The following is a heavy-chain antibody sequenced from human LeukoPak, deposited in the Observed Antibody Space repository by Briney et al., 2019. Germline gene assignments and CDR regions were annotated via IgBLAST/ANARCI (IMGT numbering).Heavy chain of an antibody. CDR3: ARPFAAAGGNWFDS. CDR1: GYTFTGYY. Sequence: ASVKVSCKASGYTFTGYYMHWVRQAPGQGLEWMGWINPNSGGTNYAQKFQGRVTMKRETSISTAYMELSRLRSDDTAVYYCARPFAAAGGNWFDSWGQGTLVTVSS. D-gene: IGHD6-13*01. J-gene: IGHJ5*01. CDR2: INPNSGGT. V-gene: IGHV1-2*02.